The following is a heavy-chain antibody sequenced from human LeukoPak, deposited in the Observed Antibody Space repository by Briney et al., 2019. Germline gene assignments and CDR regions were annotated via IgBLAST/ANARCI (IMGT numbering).Heavy chain of an antibody. D-gene: IGHD3-16*01. CDR3: ARATSNYYYYYMDV. CDR2: TYYRSQWNS. J-gene: IGHJ6*03. Sequence: SQTLSLTCAISGDSVSSNTAAWNWIRQSPSRGLEWLGRTYYRSQWNSDYAVSVKSRITINPDTSKNQFSLKLTSVTAADTAIYYCARATSNYYYYYMDVWGKGTTVTISS. V-gene: IGHV6-1*01. CDR1: GDSVSSNTAA.